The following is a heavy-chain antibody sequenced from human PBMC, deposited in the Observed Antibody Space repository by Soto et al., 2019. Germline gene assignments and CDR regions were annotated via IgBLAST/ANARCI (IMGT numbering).Heavy chain of an antibody. V-gene: IGHV3-30*04. CDR2: LSYDGSIK. J-gene: IGHJ4*02. CDR1: GFTFSTYA. CDR3: ARDMAGSAWAFDL. D-gene: IGHD6-19*01. Sequence: QMQLVESGGGVVQPGGSLRLSCAASGFTFSTYAMHWVRQAPGKGLEWVADLSYDGSIKYYTDSVKGRFTISRDNSKKTLYLEVNSLRPEDTAIYYCARDMAGSAWAFDLWGQGTLVSVSS.